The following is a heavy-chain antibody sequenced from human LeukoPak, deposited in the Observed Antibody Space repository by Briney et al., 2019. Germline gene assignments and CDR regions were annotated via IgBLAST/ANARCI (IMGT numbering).Heavy chain of an antibody. Sequence: SETLSLTCAVSGYSISSGYYWGWIRQPPVKGLDWIGSIYHSGNTNYNPSLKSRVTISVDTSKIQFSLKLSSLTAADTAVYYCARQGGSYWDWFDPWGQGTLVTVSS. CDR2: IYHSGNT. V-gene: IGHV4-38-2*01. J-gene: IGHJ5*02. CDR3: ARQGGSYWDWFDP. CDR1: GYSISSGYY. D-gene: IGHD2-8*02.